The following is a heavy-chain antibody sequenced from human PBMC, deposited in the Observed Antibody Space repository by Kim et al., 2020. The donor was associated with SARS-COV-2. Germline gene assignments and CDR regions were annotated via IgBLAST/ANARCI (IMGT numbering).Heavy chain of an antibody. D-gene: IGHD5-12*01. Sequence: NYTPSLWGRFTMSVDTSKNQFSLKVSSVTAADAAVYYCARDLDGYNKLDYWGQGTLVTVSS. CDR3: ARDLDGYNKLDY. V-gene: IGHV4-4*07. J-gene: IGHJ4*02.